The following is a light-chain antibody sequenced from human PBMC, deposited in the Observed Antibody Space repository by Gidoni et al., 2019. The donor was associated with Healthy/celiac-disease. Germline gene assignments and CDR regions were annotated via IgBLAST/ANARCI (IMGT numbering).Light chain of an antibody. CDR1: SPNIGSNT. V-gene: IGLV1-44*01. Sequence: QSVVNAPPSASGTPGQRVTISCSGSSPNIGSNTVNWYQPRPGTAPKLLIYSNNQRPSGVPDRFSGSKSGTSASLAISGLQSEDEADYYCAVWDDSLNGPVVGGGTKLTVL. CDR2: SNN. CDR3: AVWDDSLNGPV. J-gene: IGLJ3*02.